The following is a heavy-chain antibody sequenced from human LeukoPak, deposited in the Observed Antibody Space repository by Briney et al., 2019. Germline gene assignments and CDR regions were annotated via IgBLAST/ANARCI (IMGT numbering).Heavy chain of an antibody. J-gene: IGHJ4*02. CDR1: GFTFSSYW. D-gene: IGHD4-17*01. Sequence: GGSLRLSCAASGFTFSSYWMHWVRQAPGKGLVWVSRIDTDGSINDADSVKGRFTISRDNAKNTLYLQMNSLRAEDTAVYYCARQGWTVTTFFDYWGQGTLVTVSS. CDR2: IDTDGSI. V-gene: IGHV3-74*01. CDR3: ARQGWTVTTFFDY.